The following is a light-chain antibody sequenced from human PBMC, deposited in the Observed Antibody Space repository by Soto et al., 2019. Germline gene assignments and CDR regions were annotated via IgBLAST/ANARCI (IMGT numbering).Light chain of an antibody. CDR1: SSNIGAGYD. Sequence: QSVLTQPPSVSGPPGQRFTISGTGSSSNIGAGYDVHWYQQLPGRAPKLLIYGNTNRPSGVPDRFSGSKSGTSASLAITGLQAEDEADYYCLSFDSSLSVVFGGGTKLTVL. J-gene: IGLJ2*01. V-gene: IGLV1-40*01. CDR3: LSFDSSLSVV. CDR2: GNT.